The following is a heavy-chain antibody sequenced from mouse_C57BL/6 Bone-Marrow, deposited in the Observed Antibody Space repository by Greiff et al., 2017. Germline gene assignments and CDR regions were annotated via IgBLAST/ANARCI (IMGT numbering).Heavy chain of an antibody. CDR2: IYPGGGYT. CDR1: GYTFTNYW. D-gene: IGHD4-1*01. J-gene: IGHJ2*01. V-gene: IGHV1-63*01. Sequence: VQGVESGAELVRPGTSVKMSCKASGYTFTNYWIGWAKQRPGHGLEWIGDIYPGGGYTNFNEKFKGKATLTADKSSSTAYMQFSSLTSEDTAIYYCARSNWGFDYWGQGTTLTVAS. CDR3: ARSNWGFDY.